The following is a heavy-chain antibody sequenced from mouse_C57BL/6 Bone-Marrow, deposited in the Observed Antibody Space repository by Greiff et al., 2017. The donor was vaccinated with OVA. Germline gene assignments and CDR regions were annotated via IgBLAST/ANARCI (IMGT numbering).Heavy chain of an antibody. D-gene: IGHD1-2*01. CDR2: IYPGDGDT. CDR1: GYAFSSYW. V-gene: IGHV1-80*01. CDR3: AREDGILRQTDY. J-gene: IGHJ2*01. Sequence: QVQLKESGAELVKPGASVKISCKASGYAFSSYWMNWVKQRPGKGLEWIGQIYPGDGDTNYNGKFKGKATLTADKSSSTAYMQLSSLTSEDSAVYFCAREDGILRQTDYWGQGTTLTVSS.